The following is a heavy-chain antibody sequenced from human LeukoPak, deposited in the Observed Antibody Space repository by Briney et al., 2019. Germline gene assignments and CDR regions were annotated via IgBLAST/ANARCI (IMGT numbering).Heavy chain of an antibody. D-gene: IGHD3-22*01. CDR2: IFYSGST. Sequence: SETLSLTCTVSGGSISSSSYYWGWIRQPPEKGLEWIGSIFYSGSTYYNPSLESRVTISVDTSKNQFSPKLSSVTAADTAVYYCARQFYYDSGGSHYWGQGTLVTVPS. J-gene: IGHJ4*02. CDR1: GGSISSSSYY. V-gene: IGHV4-39*01. CDR3: ARQFYYDSGGSHY.